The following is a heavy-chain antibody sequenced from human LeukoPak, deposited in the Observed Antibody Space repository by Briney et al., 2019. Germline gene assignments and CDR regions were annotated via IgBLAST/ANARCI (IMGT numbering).Heavy chain of an antibody. Sequence: GGSLRLSCAASGFTFSGYWMSWLRQAPGKGLEWVANIRQDGGEKYYVDSVKGRFTISRDNAKNSLYLQMNSLRAEDTAVYYCARDRGFGQADVWGKGTTVTVSS. CDR3: ARDRGFGQADV. V-gene: IGHV3-7*01. CDR1: GFTFSGYW. J-gene: IGHJ6*04. CDR2: IRQDGGEK. D-gene: IGHD3-10*01.